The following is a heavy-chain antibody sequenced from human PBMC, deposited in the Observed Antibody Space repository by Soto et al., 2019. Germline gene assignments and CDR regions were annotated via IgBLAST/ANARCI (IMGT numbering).Heavy chain of an antibody. J-gene: IGHJ6*02. V-gene: IGHV3-33*01. D-gene: IGHD1-26*01. CDR2: IWHDGSNK. CDR1: GFTFSSYG. Sequence: QVQLVESGGGVVQPGRSLRLSCAASGFTFSSYGMHWVRQAPGKGLEWVAVIWHDGSNKYYADFVKGRFTISRDNSKNTLYLQMHSLRAEDTAVYSCARAQYSGSYIRMDVWGQGTKVTVSS. CDR3: ARAQYSGSYIRMDV.